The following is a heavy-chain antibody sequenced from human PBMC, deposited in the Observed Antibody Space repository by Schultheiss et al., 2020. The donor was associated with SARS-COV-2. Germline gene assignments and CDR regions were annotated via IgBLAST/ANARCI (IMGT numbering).Heavy chain of an antibody. V-gene: IGHV3-23*01. CDR1: GFTFSSYA. CDR2: ISGSGGST. Sequence: GGSLRLSCAASGFTFSSYAMSWVRQAPGKGLEWVSAISGSGGSTYYADSVKGRFTISRDNSKNTLYLQMNSLRAEDTAVYYCAKVKESAYYYDSSGYPLSPHIGGMDVWGQGTTVTVS. J-gene: IGHJ6*02. D-gene: IGHD3-22*01. CDR3: AKVKESAYYYDSSGYPLSPHIGGMDV.